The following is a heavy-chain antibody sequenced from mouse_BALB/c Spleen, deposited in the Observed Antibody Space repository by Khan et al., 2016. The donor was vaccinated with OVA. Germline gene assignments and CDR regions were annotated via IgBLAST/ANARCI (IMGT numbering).Heavy chain of an antibody. Sequence: QVQLKESGPGLVAPSQSLSITCTVSGFSLTRHGIHWVRQPPGKGLEWLGIIWAGGSTNYNSALMSRLSITKDSSKSQVFLKMNSLKTDDTGICYWARNGEPDYFDYWGQGTTLTVSS. CDR3: ARNGEPDYFDY. V-gene: IGHV2-9*02. CDR1: GFSLTRHG. CDR2: IWAGGST. J-gene: IGHJ2*01.